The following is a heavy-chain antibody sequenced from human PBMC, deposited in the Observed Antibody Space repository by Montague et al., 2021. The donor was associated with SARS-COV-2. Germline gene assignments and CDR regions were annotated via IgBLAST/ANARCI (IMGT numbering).Heavy chain of an antibody. D-gene: IGHD6-13*01. CDR2: IYWDXDN. CDR3: AHRDSGRIAAAGFDY. V-gene: IGHV2-5*02. CDR1: GFSLSTSGVG. J-gene: IGHJ4*02. Sequence: PALVKPTQTLTLTCTFSGFSLSTSGVGAGWIRQPPGKALEWLALIYWDXDNRYSPSLKSRLTITKDTSKNQVVLTMTNMDPVDTATYYCAHRDSGRIAAAGFDYWGQGTLVTVSS.